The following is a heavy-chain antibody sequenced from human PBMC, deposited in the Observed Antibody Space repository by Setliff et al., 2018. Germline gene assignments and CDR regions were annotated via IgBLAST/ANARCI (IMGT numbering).Heavy chain of an antibody. CDR1: ADSISSSYDY. D-gene: IGHD5-12*01. Sequence: SETLSLTCNVSADSISSSYDYWAWIRQPPGKGLEWIGSIYKSGSTYYNPSLKSRVSISVDTSKNQFSLTLSSVTAADTAVYYCARLGYRGDLDYWGQGTLVTVSS. V-gene: IGHV4-39*01. CDR3: ARLGYRGDLDY. CDR2: IYKSGST. J-gene: IGHJ4*02.